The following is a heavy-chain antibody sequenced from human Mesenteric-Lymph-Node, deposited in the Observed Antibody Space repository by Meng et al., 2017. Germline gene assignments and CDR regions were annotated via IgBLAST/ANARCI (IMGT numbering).Heavy chain of an antibody. Sequence: VQFPEWAAGPFKPSGPPSLTCAVYGGSFSGYFWSWIRQTPGKGVEVIGEINHSGSTNYNTSLKSRVTISVDTSKNQFSLKLSSVTAADTAVYYCARGRGIVVGRGYYFDYWGQGTLVTGSS. CDR1: GGSFSGYF. V-gene: IGHV4-34*01. D-gene: IGHD3-22*01. CDR2: INHSGST. J-gene: IGHJ4*02. CDR3: ARGRGIVVGRGYYFDY.